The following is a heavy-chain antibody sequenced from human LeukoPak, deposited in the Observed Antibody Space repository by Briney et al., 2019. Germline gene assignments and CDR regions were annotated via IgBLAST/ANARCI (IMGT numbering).Heavy chain of an antibody. CDR3: ARRSDSLGFDP. CDR1: GGSIRSSYYY. Sequence: PSETLSLTCTVSGGSIRSSYYYWGWIRQPPGKGLEWIGSIYDSGSTYYNPSLKSRVTISVDTSKNQFSLKLSSVTAADTAVYYCARRSDSLGFDPWGQGTLVTVSS. V-gene: IGHV4-39*01. CDR2: IYDSGST. J-gene: IGHJ5*02. D-gene: IGHD3-9*01.